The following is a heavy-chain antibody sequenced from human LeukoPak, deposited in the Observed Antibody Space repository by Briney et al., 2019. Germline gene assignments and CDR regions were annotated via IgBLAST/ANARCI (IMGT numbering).Heavy chain of an antibody. D-gene: IGHD6-6*01. Sequence: PGGSLRLSCAASGFTFSSYGMHWVRQAPGKGLEWVAVISYDGSNKYYADSVKGRFTISRDNSKNTLYLQMNSLRAEDTAVYYCAKEQYSSFLNYYYMDVWGKGTTVTVSS. CDR2: ISYDGSNK. V-gene: IGHV3-30*18. J-gene: IGHJ6*03. CDR3: AKEQYSSFLNYYYMDV. CDR1: GFTFSSYG.